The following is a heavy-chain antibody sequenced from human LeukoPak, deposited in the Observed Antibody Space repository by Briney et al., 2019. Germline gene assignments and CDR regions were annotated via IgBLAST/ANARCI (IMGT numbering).Heavy chain of an antibody. CDR3: ARGVATDY. CDR2: ISAYNGNT. V-gene: IGHV1-18*01. D-gene: IGHD5-12*01. Sequence: GASVKVSCKASGYTFTSYGISWVRQAPGQGLEWMGWISAYNGNTNYAQKFQGRVTITRNTSISTAYMELSSLRSEDTAVYYCARGVATDYWGQGTLVTVSS. CDR1: GYTFTSYG. J-gene: IGHJ4*02.